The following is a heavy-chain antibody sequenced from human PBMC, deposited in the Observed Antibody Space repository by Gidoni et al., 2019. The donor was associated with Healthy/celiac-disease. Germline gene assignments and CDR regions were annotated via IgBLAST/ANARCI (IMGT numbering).Heavy chain of an antibody. CDR2: ISSNGGST. D-gene: IGHD3-10*01. CDR3: VKDQYYGSGSYYNYYFDY. CDR1: GFPFSSYA. J-gene: IGHJ4*02. Sequence: EVQLVESGGGLVQPGGSLRLSCSASGFPFSSYAMHWVRQAPGKGLEYVSAISSNGGSTYYADSVKGRFTISRDNSKNTLYLQMSSLRAEDTAVYYCVKDQYYGSGSYYNYYFDYWGQGTLVTVSS. V-gene: IGHV3-64D*06.